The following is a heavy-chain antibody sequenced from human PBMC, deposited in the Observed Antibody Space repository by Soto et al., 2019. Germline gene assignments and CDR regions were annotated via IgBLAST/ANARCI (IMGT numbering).Heavy chain of an antibody. CDR3: AKDKRLRPYNWFDT. D-gene: IGHD4-17*01. CDR1: GFTFISNA. Sequence: GGSLRLSCAASGFTFISNAMSWVLQAPGKGLEWVSAISGSGGSTYYADSVKGRFTISRDNSKNTLYLQMNSLRAEDTAVYYCAKDKRLRPYNWFDTWGQGTLVTVSS. J-gene: IGHJ5*02. V-gene: IGHV3-23*01. CDR2: ISGSGGST.